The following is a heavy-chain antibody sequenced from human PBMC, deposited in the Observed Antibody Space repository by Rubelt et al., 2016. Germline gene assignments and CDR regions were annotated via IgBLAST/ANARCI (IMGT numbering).Heavy chain of an antibody. J-gene: IGHJ6*02. Sequence: FTFSSYALHWVRQAPGKGLEWVALISYDGSNKYYADSVKGRFTISRDNSENTLYLQMNSLRADDTALYYCARGQYYGMDVWGQGTTVTVSS. CDR3: ARGQYYGMDV. CDR2: ISYDGSNK. CDR1: FTFSSYA. V-gene: IGHV3-30*04.